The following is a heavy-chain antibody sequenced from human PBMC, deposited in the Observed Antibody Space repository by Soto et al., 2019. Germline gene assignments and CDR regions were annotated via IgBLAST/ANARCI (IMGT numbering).Heavy chain of an antibody. V-gene: IGHV1-8*01. D-gene: IGHD3-22*01. CDR3: TRRARIGRQLWLPFDS. J-gene: IGHJ4*02. CDR2: MNPNSGNT. CDR1: GYTFRDYD. Sequence: QVQLVQSGAEVKKPGASVMVSCKASGYTFRDYDINWVRQASGQGLEWMGWMNPNSGNTAYAQKFQGRVTMTGDTTINTAYMELSYLTSADTAVYYCTRRARIGRQLWLPFDSWAQGTLVTVSS.